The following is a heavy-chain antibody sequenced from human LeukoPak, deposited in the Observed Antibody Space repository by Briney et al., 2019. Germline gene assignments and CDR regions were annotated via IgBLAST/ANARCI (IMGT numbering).Heavy chain of an antibody. CDR2: MNPNSGKT. CDR3: ARDYFETSGSVYHFYGLDV. Sequence: ASVKVSCKASGYTFTSYDINWVRQATGQGLEWMGWMNPNSGKTGCAQSFQGRVTMTRDTSTDTAYMELNSLRSEDTAVYYCARDYFETSGSVYHFYGLDVWGLGTTVTVSS. J-gene: IGHJ6*02. CDR1: GYTFTSYD. D-gene: IGHD3-22*01. V-gene: IGHV1-8*01.